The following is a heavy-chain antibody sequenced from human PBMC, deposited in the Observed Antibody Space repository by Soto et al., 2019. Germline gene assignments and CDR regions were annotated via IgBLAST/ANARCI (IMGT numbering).Heavy chain of an antibody. CDR1: GFTFCSYA. D-gene: IGHD4-4*01. J-gene: IGHJ5*02. CDR3: AKLAYSTYGWFDP. V-gene: IGHV3-23*01. CDR2: ISGSGGST. Sequence: GSLGPSCAAAGFTFCSYAISWGRQAPGKGLEWVSAISGSGGSTYYADSVKGRFTISRDNSKNTLYLQMNSLRAEDTAVYYCAKLAYSTYGWFDPWGQGTLVTVSS.